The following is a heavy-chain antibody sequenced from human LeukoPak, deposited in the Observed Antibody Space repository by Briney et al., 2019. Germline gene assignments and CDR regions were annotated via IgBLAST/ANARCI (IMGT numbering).Heavy chain of an antibody. Sequence: SETLSLICTVSGGSISSYYWSWIRQPPGKGLEWIGYIYTSGSTNYNPSLKSRVTISVDASKNQFSLKLSSVTAADTAVYYCARQGSGRSSFPRNWFDPWGQGTLVTVSS. V-gene: IGHV4-4*09. CDR3: ARQGSGRSSFPRNWFDP. CDR1: GGSISSYY. D-gene: IGHD6-13*01. CDR2: IYTSGST. J-gene: IGHJ5*02.